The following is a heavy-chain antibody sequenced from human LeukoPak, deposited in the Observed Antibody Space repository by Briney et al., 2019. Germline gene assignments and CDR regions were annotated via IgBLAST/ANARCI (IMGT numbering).Heavy chain of an antibody. Sequence: PGGSLRLSCAASGFNVSSNYMSWVRQAPGKGLEWVSVIYSGGRTYYAVSVKGRFTSSRDNSKNTLYLQMNSLRADDTAVYYCARAPYEFWSGYHPYYYYYGMDVWGKGATVTVSS. CDR2: IYSGGRT. D-gene: IGHD3-3*01. J-gene: IGHJ6*04. CDR1: GFNVSSNY. V-gene: IGHV3-53*01. CDR3: ARAPYEFWSGYHPYYYYYGMDV.